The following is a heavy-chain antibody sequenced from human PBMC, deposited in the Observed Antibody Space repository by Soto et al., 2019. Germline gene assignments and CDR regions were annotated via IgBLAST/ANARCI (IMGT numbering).Heavy chain of an antibody. CDR2: IKQDGSER. CDR1: GLTFSGYW. V-gene: IGHV3-7*01. D-gene: IGHD2-15*01. J-gene: IGHJ4*02. Sequence: EVQLVESGGGLVQPGGSLRLSCAASGLTFSGYWMSWVRQAPGKGLEWVANIKQDGSERDYVDSVKGRFTISRDNARNSLYLKMNSLRAEATAVYYCAAGPSGRISRRRYFDYWGQGTLVTVSS. CDR3: AAGPSGRISRRRYFDY.